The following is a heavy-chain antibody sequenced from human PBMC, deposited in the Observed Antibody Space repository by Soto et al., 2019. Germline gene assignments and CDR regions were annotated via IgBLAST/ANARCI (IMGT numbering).Heavy chain of an antibody. Sequence: VQLVESGGGVVQPGRSLRLSCAASGFTFEYYDMHWVRQAPGKGLDWVALISHEGSNRFYAASVKGRFTISRDNSKNTLFLQMNSLRAEDTAVYYCARDVTMVRGVTSATFDYWGQGALVTVSS. V-gene: IGHV3-33*01. CDR3: ARDVTMVRGVTSATFDY. D-gene: IGHD3-10*01. CDR1: GFTFEYYD. CDR2: ISHEGSNR. J-gene: IGHJ4*02.